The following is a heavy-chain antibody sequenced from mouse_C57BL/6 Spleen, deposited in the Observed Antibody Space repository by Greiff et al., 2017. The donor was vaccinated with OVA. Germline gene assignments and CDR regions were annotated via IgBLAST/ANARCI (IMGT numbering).Heavy chain of an antibody. CDR2: IDPSDSYT. J-gene: IGHJ1*03. CDR1: GYTFTSYW. D-gene: IGHD1-1*01. V-gene: IGHV1-69*01. Sequence: QVQLQQPGAELVMPGASVKLSCKASGYTFTSYWMHWVKQRPGQGLEWIGEIDPSDSYTNYNQKFKGKSTLTVDKSSSTAYMQLSSLTSEDSAVYYCMRPGHGSSYVGYFDVWGTGTTVTVSS. CDR3: MRPGHGSSYVGYFDV.